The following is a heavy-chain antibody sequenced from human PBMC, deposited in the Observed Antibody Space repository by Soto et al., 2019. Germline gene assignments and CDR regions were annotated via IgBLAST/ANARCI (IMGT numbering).Heavy chain of an antibody. J-gene: IGHJ4*02. CDR1: GYSFTSLD. V-gene: IGHV1-8*01. Sequence: ASVKVSCKASGYSFTSLDINWVRQTAGQGLEWMGWMEPSTGRTGYAQKFQGRVTMTRDTSIDTAYMELTTLTSDDTAFYYCARGVSAGVDYWGQGTLVTVSS. CDR2: MEPSTGRT. D-gene: IGHD1-26*01. CDR3: ARGVSAGVDY.